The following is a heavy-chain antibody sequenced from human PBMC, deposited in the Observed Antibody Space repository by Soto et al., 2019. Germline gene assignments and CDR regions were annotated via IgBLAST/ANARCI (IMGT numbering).Heavy chain of an antibody. V-gene: IGHV1-18*01. J-gene: IGHJ4*02. CDR3: ATRSPAFDY. CDR2: ITTDKGKT. Sequence: QVQLVQSGPEVKKPGASVQVSCKTSGYTFTSYGISWVRQAPGQGLEWMGWITTDKGKTNYAQKFQGRVTRTTDTSTSTAYMELRSLRSDDTAVYYCATRSPAFDYWGQGSLVTVST. CDR1: GYTFTSYG.